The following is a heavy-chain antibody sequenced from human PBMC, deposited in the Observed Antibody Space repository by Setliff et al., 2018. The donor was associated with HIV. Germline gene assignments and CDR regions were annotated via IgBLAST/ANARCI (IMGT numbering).Heavy chain of an antibody. J-gene: IGHJ6*03. CDR2: IIPILGIA. D-gene: IGHD3-3*01. V-gene: IGHV1-69*10. CDR3: ARDGYYNFWSGYGYYYYYMDV. CDR1: GYTFTSYD. Sequence: ASVKVSCRASGYTFTSYDINWVRQAPGQGLEWMVGIIPILGIANYAQKFKSRDTITTDGTTSTAYMGLSSLRSEDTAVYYCARDGYYNFWSGYGYYYYYMDVWGKGTTVTVSS.